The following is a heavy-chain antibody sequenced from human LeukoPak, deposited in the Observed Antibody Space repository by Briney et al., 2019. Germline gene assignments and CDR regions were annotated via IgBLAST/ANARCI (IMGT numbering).Heavy chain of an antibody. Sequence: PGGSLRLSCAASGLGFSDYWMHWVRQAPGKGLEWVSGITWNSCCIGYADSVKGRFIISRDNAKNSLYLQMNSLRAEDMALYYCVKGGPGSYSIDAFDIWGQGTMVAVSS. CDR1: GLGFSDYW. CDR3: VKGGPGSYSIDAFDI. CDR2: ITWNSCCI. J-gene: IGHJ3*02. D-gene: IGHD3-10*01. V-gene: IGHV3-9*03.